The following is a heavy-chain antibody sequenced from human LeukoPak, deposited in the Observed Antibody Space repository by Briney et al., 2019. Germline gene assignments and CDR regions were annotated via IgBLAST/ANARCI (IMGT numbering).Heavy chain of an antibody. J-gene: IGHJ5*01. CDR3: AREYSSGSGGWFDY. Sequence: SESLLQSFSVYLGPISCGGYSSSWIRQPPVNGLEWLGNIYHIGSTYYNPSLKSRVTISVDGSKTQSSLKLSSVPAADTAVYYCAREYSSGSGGWFDYWGQGTLVTVSS. CDR1: LGPISCGGYS. V-gene: IGHV4-30-2*01. D-gene: IGHD6-19*01. CDR2: IYHIGST.